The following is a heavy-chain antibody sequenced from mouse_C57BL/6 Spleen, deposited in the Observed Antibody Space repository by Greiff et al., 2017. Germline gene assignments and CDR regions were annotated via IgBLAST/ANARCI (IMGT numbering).Heavy chain of an antibody. D-gene: IGHD1-1*02. CDR2: ISSGGDYI. V-gene: IGHV5-9-1*02. Sequence: EVQVVESGEGLVKPGGSLKLSCEASGFTFSSYAMSWVRQTPEKRLEWVAYISSGGDYIYYADTVKGRFTISRDNARNTLYLQMSSLKSEDTAMYYCTRDGGGYWFAYWGQGTLVTVSA. CDR3: TRDGGGYWFAY. J-gene: IGHJ3*01. CDR1: GFTFSSYA.